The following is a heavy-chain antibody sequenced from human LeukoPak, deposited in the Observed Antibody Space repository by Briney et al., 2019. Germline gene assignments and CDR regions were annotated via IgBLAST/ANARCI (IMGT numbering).Heavy chain of an antibody. Sequence: SVKVSCKASRDTFSSYANSWVRQAPGQGLEWMGGIIPIFGTANYAQKFQGRVTITADESTSTAYMELSSLRSEDTAVYYCAIGYYGSGSYFQFDYWGQGTLVTVSS. J-gene: IGHJ4*02. V-gene: IGHV1-69*13. CDR1: RDTFSSYA. CDR3: AIGYYGSGSYFQFDY. CDR2: IIPIFGTA. D-gene: IGHD3-10*01.